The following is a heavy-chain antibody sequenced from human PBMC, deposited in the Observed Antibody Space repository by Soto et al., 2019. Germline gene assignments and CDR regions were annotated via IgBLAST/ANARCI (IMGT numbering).Heavy chain of an antibody. CDR3: ARDHHRYSGYDYVDY. D-gene: IGHD5-12*01. CDR2: ISSSSSYT. CDR1: GFTFSSYA. J-gene: IGHJ4*02. V-gene: IGHV3-11*05. Sequence: GGALRLSCAASGFTFSSYAMRWVRQAPGKGLEWVSYISSSSSYTNYADSVKGRFTISRDNAKNSLYLQMNSLRAEDTAVYYCARDHHRYSGYDYVDYWGQGTLVTVSS.